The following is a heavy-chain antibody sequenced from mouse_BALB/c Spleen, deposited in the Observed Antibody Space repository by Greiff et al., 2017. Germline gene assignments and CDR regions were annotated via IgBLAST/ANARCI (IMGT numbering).Heavy chain of an antibody. CDR2: IYPGSGNT. J-gene: IGHJ2*01. CDR1: GYTFTDYY. Sequence: VQLVESGAELARPGASVKLSCKASGYTFTDYYINWVKQRTGQGLEWIGEIYPGSGNTYYNEKFKGKATLTADKSSSTAYMQLSSLTSEDSAVYFCAREGGYYDWGQGTTLTVSS. V-gene: IGHV1-77*01. D-gene: IGHD2-3*01. CDR3: AREGGYYD.